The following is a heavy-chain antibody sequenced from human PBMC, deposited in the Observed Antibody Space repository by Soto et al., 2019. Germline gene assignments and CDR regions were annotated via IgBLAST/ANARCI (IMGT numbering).Heavy chain of an antibody. V-gene: IGHV1-18*01. CDR3: ARARPDYGDSDYYYYGVDV. CDR2: ISAYNGNT. Sequence: QVQLVQSGAEVKKPGASVKVSCKASGYTFTSYGISWVRQAPGQGLEWMGWISAYNGNTNYAQKLQGRVTMTTDTSTSTAYMELRSLRADDTAVYYCARARPDYGDSDYYYYGVDVWGQGTTVTVSS. J-gene: IGHJ6*02. CDR1: GYTFTSYG. D-gene: IGHD4-17*01.